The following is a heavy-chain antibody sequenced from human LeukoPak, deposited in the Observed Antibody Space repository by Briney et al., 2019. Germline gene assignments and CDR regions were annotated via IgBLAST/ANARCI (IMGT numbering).Heavy chain of an antibody. Sequence: PGGSLRLSCAASGFTFSSYSMNWVRQALGKGLEWLSYISSSSKTIYYEDSVKGRLTISRDNAKNSLYPQMNSLTAEDTAVYYCARDFYGGSQERRTLNDYWGQGTLVTVSS. CDR2: ISSSSKTI. V-gene: IGHV3-48*01. D-gene: IGHD4-23*01. J-gene: IGHJ4*02. CDR3: ARDFYGGSQERRTLNDY. CDR1: GFTFSSYS.